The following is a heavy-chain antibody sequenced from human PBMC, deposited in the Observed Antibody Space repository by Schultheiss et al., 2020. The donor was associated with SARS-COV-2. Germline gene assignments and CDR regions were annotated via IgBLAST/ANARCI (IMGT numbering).Heavy chain of an antibody. CDR1: GGSISSYY. D-gene: IGHD1-1*01. V-gene: IGHV4-39*01. CDR3: ARHLEWFES. Sequence: GSMRLSCTVSGGSISSYYWGWIRQPPGKGLEWIGSISYSGSTYYNPSLKRRGTISVDTSKNQFSLILSSVTAADTAVYYCARHLEWFESWGQGTQVTVSS. J-gene: IGHJ5*01. CDR2: ISYSGST.